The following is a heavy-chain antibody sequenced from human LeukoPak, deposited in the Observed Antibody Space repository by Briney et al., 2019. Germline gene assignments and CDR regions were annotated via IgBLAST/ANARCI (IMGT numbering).Heavy chain of an antibody. CDR2: IYYSGST. CDR1: GGSVSNTDFY. V-gene: IGHV4-39*01. D-gene: IGHD3-9*01. Sequence: SETLSLTCTVSGGSVSNTDFYWGWIRQPPGKGLQWIGNIYYSGSTYHNPSLNSRVTMSVDTSKNQFSLKMTSVTAADTAVYYCARLTKGRYFDYIFDYWGQGTLFTVSS. J-gene: IGHJ4*02. CDR3: ARLTKGRYFDYIFDY.